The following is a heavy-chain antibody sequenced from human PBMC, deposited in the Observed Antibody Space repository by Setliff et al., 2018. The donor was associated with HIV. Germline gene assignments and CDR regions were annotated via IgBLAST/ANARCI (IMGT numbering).Heavy chain of an antibody. D-gene: IGHD3-22*01. CDR1: GYTFTDYY. CDR3: ARDGYYDSSGYSAFDI. V-gene: IGHV1-2*06. CDR2: INPHSGGT. J-gene: IGHJ3*02. Sequence: GASVKVSCKASGYTFTDYYMHWVRQAPGQGLEWMGRINPHSGGTNYAQMFQGRVTMTRDASISTAYMELSRLRSDDTAVYYCARDGYYDSSGYSAFDIWGQGTMVTVSS.